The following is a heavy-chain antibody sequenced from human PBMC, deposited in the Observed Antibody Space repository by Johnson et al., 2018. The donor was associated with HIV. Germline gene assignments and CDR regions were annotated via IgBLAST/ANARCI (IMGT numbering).Heavy chain of an antibody. CDR1: GFTFDDYG. CDR2: INWNGDRT. V-gene: IGHV3-20*04. Sequence: VQLVESGGGVVRPGGSLRLSCAASGFTFDDYGMSWVRQAPGKGLEWVSGINWNGDRTGYADSVKGRINISRDNAKNSLYLQMNSLRAEDTAFYYCARFLGYYDSSGYYFADAFDIWGQGTMVTVSS. D-gene: IGHD3-22*01. J-gene: IGHJ3*02. CDR3: ARFLGYYDSSGYYFADAFDI.